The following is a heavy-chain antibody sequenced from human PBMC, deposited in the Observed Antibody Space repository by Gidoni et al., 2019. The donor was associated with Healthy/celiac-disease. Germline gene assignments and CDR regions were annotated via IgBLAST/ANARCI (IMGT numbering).Heavy chain of an antibody. CDR1: GGTFSSYA. CDR2: IIPIFGTA. V-gene: IGHV1-69*01. D-gene: IGHD2-15*01. Sequence: QVQLVQSGAEVKKPGSSVKVSCKASGGTFSSYAISWVRQAPGQGLEWMGGIIPIFGTANYAQKFQGRVTITADESTSTAYMELSSLRSEDTAVYYCAREGYCSGGSCYPYYYYGMDVWGQGTTVTVSS. CDR3: AREGYCSGGSCYPYYYYGMDV. J-gene: IGHJ6*02.